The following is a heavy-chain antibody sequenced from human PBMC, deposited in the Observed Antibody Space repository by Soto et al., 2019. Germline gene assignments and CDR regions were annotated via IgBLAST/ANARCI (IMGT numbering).Heavy chain of an antibody. CDR2: IRSQTDGGTT. V-gene: IGHV3-15*07. CDR3: ATAPGYWVSAPLDY. Sequence: EVQLVESGGGLVKPGGSLRLSCAASGLTFSDAWMNWLRQVPGKGLEWVARIRSQTDGGTTDYSTPVNGRFTISRDDSKNTLYLQMNSLKSADTAMYDYATAPGYWVSAPLDYWGLGTLVTVSS. D-gene: IGHD6-25*01. CDR1: GLTFSDAW. J-gene: IGHJ4*02.